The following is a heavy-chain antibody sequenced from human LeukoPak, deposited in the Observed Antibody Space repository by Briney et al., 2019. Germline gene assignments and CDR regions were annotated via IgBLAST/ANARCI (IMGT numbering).Heavy chain of an antibody. D-gene: IGHD1-14*01. V-gene: IGHV3-74*01. Sequence: GGSLRLSCAASGFPFNSFWMHWVRHAPGKELVWVSDMNEYSTTIRYADSVKGRFTISRDNAKSILYLQMNNLRAEDTAMYFCARGGVNPVDHWGQGTLVTVSS. CDR1: GFPFNSFW. CDR3: ARGGVNPVDH. J-gene: IGHJ4*02. CDR2: MNEYSTTI.